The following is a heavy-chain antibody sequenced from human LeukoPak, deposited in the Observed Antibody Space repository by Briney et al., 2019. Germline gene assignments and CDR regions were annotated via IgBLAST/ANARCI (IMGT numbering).Heavy chain of an antibody. CDR2: ISAYNGNT. CDR3: ARGKQLVSFSVY. Sequence: ASVKVSCKASGGTFSSYAISWVRQAPGQGLEWMGWISAYNGNTNYAQKLQGRVTMTTDTSTSTAYMELRSLRSDDTAVYYCARGKQLVSFSVYWGQGTLVTVSS. CDR1: GGTFSSYA. D-gene: IGHD6-6*01. V-gene: IGHV1-18*01. J-gene: IGHJ4*02.